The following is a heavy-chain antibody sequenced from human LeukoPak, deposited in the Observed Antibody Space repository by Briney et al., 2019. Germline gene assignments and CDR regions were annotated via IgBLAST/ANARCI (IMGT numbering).Heavy chain of an antibody. J-gene: IGHJ6*02. Sequence: PSETLSLTCTVSVGSISSYYWSWIRQPPGKGLEWRWYIYYSGGTNYNPSLKSRVAISVDTSKNQFSLKLSSVTAADMAVYYCARTYYDIAGYYYRMDVWGQGTTVTVSS. V-gene: IGHV4-59*01. CDR3: ARTYYDIAGYYYRMDV. CDR2: IYYSGGT. D-gene: IGHD3-9*01. CDR1: VGSISSYY.